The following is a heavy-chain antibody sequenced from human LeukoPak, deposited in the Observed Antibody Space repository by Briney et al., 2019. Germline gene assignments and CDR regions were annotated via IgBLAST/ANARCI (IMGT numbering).Heavy chain of an antibody. V-gene: IGHV3-23*01. D-gene: IGHD3-10*01. CDR1: GFTFSSYA. CDR3: AKDTGGRWFGDTYYFDY. Sequence: GGSLRLSCAASGFTFSSYAMSWVRQAPGKGLEWVSAISGSGGSTYYADSVKGRFTISRDNSKNTLYLQMNSLRAEDTAVYYCAKDTGGRWFGDTYYFDYWGRGTLVTVSS. CDR2: ISGSGGST. J-gene: IGHJ4*02.